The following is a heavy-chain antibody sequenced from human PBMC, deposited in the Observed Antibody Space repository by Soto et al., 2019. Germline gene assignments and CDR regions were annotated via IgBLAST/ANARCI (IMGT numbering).Heavy chain of an antibody. Sequence: QVPLVQSGAEVKKPGSSVKVSCKASGGTFSSYAISWVRQAPGQGLEWMGGIIPIFGTANYAQKFQGRVTITADESTRTAYMERSSLRSEDTAVYYCGTDEVGDSGSYYRLARFDYWGQGTLVTVSS. J-gene: IGHJ4*02. D-gene: IGHD1-26*01. CDR1: GGTFSSYA. CDR2: IIPIFGTA. CDR3: GTDEVGDSGSYYRLARFDY. V-gene: IGHV1-69*01.